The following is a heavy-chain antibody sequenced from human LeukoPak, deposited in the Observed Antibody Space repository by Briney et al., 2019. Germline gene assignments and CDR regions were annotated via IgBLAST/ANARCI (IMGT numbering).Heavy chain of an antibody. D-gene: IGHD5-24*01. Sequence: PGGSLRLSCAASGFTFDDYAMHWVRQAPGKGLEWVSGISWNSGSIGYVDSVKGRFTISRDNAKSSLYLQMNSLRAEDTAIYYCVGGLGWLPDYWGQGPLVTVSS. J-gene: IGHJ4*02. CDR3: VGGLGWLPDY. CDR2: ISWNSGSI. V-gene: IGHV3-9*01. CDR1: GFTFDDYA.